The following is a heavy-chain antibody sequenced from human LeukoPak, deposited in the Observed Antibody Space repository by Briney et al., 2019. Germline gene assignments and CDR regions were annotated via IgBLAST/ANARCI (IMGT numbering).Heavy chain of an antibody. V-gene: IGHV3-21*01. CDR1: GFTFSSYT. J-gene: IGHJ4*02. CDR3: ARHVVAVGFDY. D-gene: IGHD3-22*01. CDR2: ITSSSTYI. Sequence: GGSLRLSCAASGFTFSSYTMNWVRQAPGKGLEWVSSITSSSTYIYYADSVKGRFTISRDNAQNSLYLQMSSLRAEDTAVYYCARHVVAVGFDYWGQGTLVTVSS.